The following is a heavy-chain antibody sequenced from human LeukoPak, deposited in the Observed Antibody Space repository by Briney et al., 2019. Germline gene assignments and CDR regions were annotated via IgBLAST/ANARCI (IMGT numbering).Heavy chain of an antibody. Sequence: SETLCLTCTVSGGSISSSSYYWGWIRQPPGKGLGWIGSIYYSGSTYYNPSLKSRVTISVDTSKNQSSLKLSSVTAADTAVYYCARLGYYYDSSGYYGGYYYYYMDVWGKGTTVTISS. CDR1: GGSISSSSYY. J-gene: IGHJ6*03. D-gene: IGHD3-22*01. CDR3: ARLGYYYDSSGYYGGYYYYYMDV. CDR2: IYYSGST. V-gene: IGHV4-39*07.